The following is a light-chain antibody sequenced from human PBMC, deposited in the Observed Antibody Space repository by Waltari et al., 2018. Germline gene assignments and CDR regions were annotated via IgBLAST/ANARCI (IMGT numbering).Light chain of an antibody. CDR1: QSFSSSY. Sequence: EIVLTQSPGTLSLSPGERATLSCGASQSFSSSYLAWYQQKPGQAPRLLIYGASSRATGIPDRFSGSGSGTAFTRTISRLEPEDFAVYYCQQYGSSPYTFGQGTKLEIK. V-gene: IGKV3-20*01. CDR2: GAS. J-gene: IGKJ2*01. CDR3: QQYGSSPYT.